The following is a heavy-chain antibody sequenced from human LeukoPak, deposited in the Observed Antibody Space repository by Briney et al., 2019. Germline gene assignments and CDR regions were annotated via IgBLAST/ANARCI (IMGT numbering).Heavy chain of an antibody. J-gene: IGHJ3*02. D-gene: IGHD3-22*01. CDR1: DFTVNSHD. Sequence: GGSLRLSCAASDFTVNSHDMTWVRQAPGKGLEWVSVIYTYGSTYYADSVKGRFTISRHNSKNTLFLQMSGLRAEDTAVYYCARDVGTDYYDSSGYHDAFDIWAKGQWSPSLQ. V-gene: IGHV3-53*04. CDR3: ARDVGTDYYDSSGYHDAFDI. CDR2: IYTYGST.